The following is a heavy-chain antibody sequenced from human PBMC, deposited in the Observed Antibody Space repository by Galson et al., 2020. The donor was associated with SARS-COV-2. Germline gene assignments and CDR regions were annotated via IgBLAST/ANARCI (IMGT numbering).Heavy chain of an antibody. CDR2: ISSDGSNS. Sequence: GESLKISCAASGFTFSNYVMHWVRQAPGKGPEWVAVISSDGSNSFYADSLKGRFTISRDNSKSTLYLQMNSLRAEDTAVYYCARGGEWELPYYFDYWGQGTLVSVSS. CDR3: ARGGEWELPYYFDY. J-gene: IGHJ4*02. V-gene: IGHV3-30*04. D-gene: IGHD1-26*01. CDR1: GFTFSNYV.